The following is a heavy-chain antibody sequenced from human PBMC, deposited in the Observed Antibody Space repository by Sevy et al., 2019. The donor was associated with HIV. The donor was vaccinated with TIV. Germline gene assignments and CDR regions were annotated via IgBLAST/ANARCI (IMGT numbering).Heavy chain of an antibody. D-gene: IGHD3-22*01. Sequence: GGSLRLSCAASGFTFSSYAMSWVRQPPGKGLEWVSAISGSGGSTYYADSVKGRFTISRDNSKNTLYLQMNSLRAEDTAVYYCAKVSDYYYDSSGYQNFDYWGQGTLVTVSS. CDR2: ISGSGGST. CDR1: GFTFSSYA. J-gene: IGHJ4*02. V-gene: IGHV3-23*01. CDR3: AKVSDYYYDSSGYQNFDY.